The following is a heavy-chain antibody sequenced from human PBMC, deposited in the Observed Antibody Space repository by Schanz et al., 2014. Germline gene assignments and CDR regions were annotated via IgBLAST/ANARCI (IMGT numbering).Heavy chain of an antibody. Sequence: EVQLLESGGGLVQPGGSLRLSCAASGFSFSSYAMGWVRQARGKGLEWVSSISSGGDTYYADSVKGRFTISRDNSKNTLYLQMNSLRAEDTAVYYCAKVRYSSGWRGDYFDEWGQGTLVAVAS. CDR2: ISSGGDT. CDR3: AKVRYSSGWRGDYFDE. D-gene: IGHD6-25*01. J-gene: IGHJ4*02. V-gene: IGHV3-23*01. CDR1: GFSFSSYA.